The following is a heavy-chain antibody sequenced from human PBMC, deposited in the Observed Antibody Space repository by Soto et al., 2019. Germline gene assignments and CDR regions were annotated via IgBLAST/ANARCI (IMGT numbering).Heavy chain of an antibody. V-gene: IGHV1-3*01. Sequence: GASVKVSCKASGYTFTSYAMHWVRQAPGQRLEWMGWINAGNGNTKYSQKLQGRVTITRDTSTSTAYMELRSLRSDDTAVYYCAIQPSDAFDIWGQGTMVTVSS. J-gene: IGHJ3*02. CDR1: GYTFTSYA. CDR2: INAGNGNT. CDR3: AIQPSDAFDI.